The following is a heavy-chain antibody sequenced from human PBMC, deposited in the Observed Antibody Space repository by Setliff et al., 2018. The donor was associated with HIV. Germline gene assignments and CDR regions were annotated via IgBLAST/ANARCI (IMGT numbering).Heavy chain of an antibody. J-gene: IGHJ3*02. CDR3: GKDTRRVVVPDAFDI. CDR1: GFTISSYA. D-gene: IGHD3-22*01. V-gene: IGHV3-23*01. CDR2: ISGSGGRT. Sequence: PGGSLRLSCAASGFTISSYAMSWVRQAPGKGLEWVSVISGSGGRTYYADSVKGRFTISRDNSKNKLFLQMNSLSAEDTAVYYCGKDTRRVVVPDAFDIWGQGTMVTVSS.